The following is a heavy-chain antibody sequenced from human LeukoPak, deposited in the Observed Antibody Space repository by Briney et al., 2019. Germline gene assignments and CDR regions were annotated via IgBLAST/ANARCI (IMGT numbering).Heavy chain of an antibody. CDR3: ARGGKGVPFEY. D-gene: IGHD1-1*01. V-gene: IGHV3-11*01. CDR1: GFSFSDYY. J-gene: IGHJ4*02. CDR2: ISQSGTAI. Sequence: PGGSLRLSCAASGFSFSDYYMAWIRQAPGKGLEWVSYISQSGTAIYPPDSVKGRFTISRDNTKKSLFLQMNSLRAEDTAVYYCARGGKGVPFEYWGQGTLVTVSS.